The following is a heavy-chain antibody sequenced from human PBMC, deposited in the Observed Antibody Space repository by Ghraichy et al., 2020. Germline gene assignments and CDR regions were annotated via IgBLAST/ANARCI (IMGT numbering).Heavy chain of an antibody. CDR2: INHSGST. CDR1: GGSFSGYY. D-gene: IGHD7-27*01. Sequence: ETLSLTCAVYGGSFSGYYWSWIRQPPGKGLEWIGEINHSGSTNYNPSLKSRVTISVDTSKNQFSLKLSSVTAADTAVHYCARILGYRGKVCDYWGQGTLVTVSS. J-gene: IGHJ4*02. CDR3: ARILGYRGKVCDY. V-gene: IGHV4-34*01.